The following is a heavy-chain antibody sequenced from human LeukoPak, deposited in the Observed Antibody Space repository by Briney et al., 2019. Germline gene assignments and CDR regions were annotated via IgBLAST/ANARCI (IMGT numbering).Heavy chain of an antibody. CDR1: GYTLTVLS. CDR3: ATGVGFGELEGN. V-gene: IGHV1-24*01. D-gene: IGHD3-10*01. Sequence: ASVKLSCNVSGYTLTVLSMHWVRQAPGKGLEWMGGFDPEDGETIYAQKYQGRVTMTEDTSTDTAYMELSSLRSEDTAVYYCATGVGFGELEGNWGQGTLVTVSS. CDR2: FDPEDGET. J-gene: IGHJ4*02.